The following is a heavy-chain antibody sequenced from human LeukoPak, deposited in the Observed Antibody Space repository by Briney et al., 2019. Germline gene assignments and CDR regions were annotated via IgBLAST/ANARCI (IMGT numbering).Heavy chain of an antibody. J-gene: IGHJ4*02. D-gene: IGHD6-13*01. V-gene: IGHV4-61*02. CDR1: DDSISRGSYY. CDR3: ARDDPGIAAAGGLY. CDR2: IYTRGGT. Sequence: SQTLSLPCTVSDDSISRGSYYWPWIRQPAGKGLEWIGRIYTRGGTTYTTSLTSRVTISIDTSKNQFSLKLGSVTAADTAVYYCARDDPGIAAAGGLYWGQGTLVTVSS.